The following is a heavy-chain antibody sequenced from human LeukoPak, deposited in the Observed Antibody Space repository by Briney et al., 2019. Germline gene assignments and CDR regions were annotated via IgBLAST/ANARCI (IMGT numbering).Heavy chain of an antibody. J-gene: IGHJ4*02. Sequence: GGSLRLSCAASGFTFSSYGMHWVRQAPGKGLEWVAVISYDGSNKYYADSVKGRFTISRDNSKNTLYLQMNSLSAEDTAVYYCAKVAAAGPFDYWGQGTLVTVSS. CDR2: ISYDGSNK. V-gene: IGHV3-30*18. CDR3: AKVAAAGPFDY. D-gene: IGHD6-13*01. CDR1: GFTFSSYG.